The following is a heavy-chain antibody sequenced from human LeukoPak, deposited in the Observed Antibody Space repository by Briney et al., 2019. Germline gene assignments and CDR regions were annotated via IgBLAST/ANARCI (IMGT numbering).Heavy chain of an antibody. CDR2: IYHSGST. J-gene: IGHJ4*02. CDR1: GGSISSGGYS. Sequence: PSETLSLTCAVSGGSISSGGYSWSWIRQPPGKGLEWIGYIYHSGSTYYNPSLKSRVTISVDRSKNQFSLKLSSVTAADTAVYYCARGRSAGDYFDYWGQGTLVTVSS. D-gene: IGHD1-26*01. V-gene: IGHV4-30-2*01. CDR3: ARGRSAGDYFDY.